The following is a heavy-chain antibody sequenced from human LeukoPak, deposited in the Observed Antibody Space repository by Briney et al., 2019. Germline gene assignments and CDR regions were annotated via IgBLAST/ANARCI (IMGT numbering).Heavy chain of an antibody. CDR2: IYTSGST. CDR1: GGSISSYY. J-gene: IGHJ5*02. CDR3: ARETYYYDSSGYFLERKSFQRREFDP. Sequence: SETLSLTYTVSGGSISSYYWSWIRQPAGKGLEWIGRIYTSGSTNYNPSLKSRVTMSVDTSKNQFSLKLSSVTAADTAVYYCARETYYYDSSGYFLERKSFQRREFDPWGQGTLVTVSS. V-gene: IGHV4-4*07. D-gene: IGHD3-22*01.